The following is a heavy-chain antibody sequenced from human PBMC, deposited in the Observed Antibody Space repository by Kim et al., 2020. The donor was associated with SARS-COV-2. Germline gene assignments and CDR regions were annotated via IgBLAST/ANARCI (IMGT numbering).Heavy chain of an antibody. Sequence: GGSLRLSCAASGFTFSSYAMSWVRQAPGKGLEWVSAISGSGGSTYYAESVKGRFTISRDNSKNTLYLQMNSLRAEDTAVYYCAKDLDGDYYYYGMDVWGQGTTVTVSS. D-gene: IGHD4-17*01. CDR2: ISGSGGST. CDR1: GFTFSSYA. CDR3: AKDLDGDYYYYGMDV. J-gene: IGHJ6*02. V-gene: IGHV3-23*01.